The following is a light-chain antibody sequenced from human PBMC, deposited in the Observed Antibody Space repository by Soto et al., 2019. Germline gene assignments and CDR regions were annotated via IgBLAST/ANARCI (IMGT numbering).Light chain of an antibody. CDR2: DNR. CDR3: PAYAYSLTAFV. Sequence: QSVLTQPPSVSGAPGQRVTISCTGNNSNLGAGYDVHWYQQLPGAAPKLVIFDNRNRPSGVPERFSGSKSGNSASLAITGLQAEDEADYYCPAYAYSLTAFVFGGGTKLTVL. V-gene: IGLV1-40*01. J-gene: IGLJ3*02. CDR1: NSNLGAGYD.